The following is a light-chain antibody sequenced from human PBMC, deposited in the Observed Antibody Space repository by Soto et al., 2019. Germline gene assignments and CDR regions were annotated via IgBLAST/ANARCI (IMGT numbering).Light chain of an antibody. J-gene: IGKJ5*01. Sequence: EIVLTQSPCTLSLSTGERATLSCRASQSVSSSYLAWYQQKPGQAPRLLIYGASSRATGIPDRFSGSGSGTDFTLTISRLEPEDFAVYYCQQYGSSPITLGQGTRLEI. CDR3: QQYGSSPIT. CDR1: QSVSSSY. V-gene: IGKV3-20*01. CDR2: GAS.